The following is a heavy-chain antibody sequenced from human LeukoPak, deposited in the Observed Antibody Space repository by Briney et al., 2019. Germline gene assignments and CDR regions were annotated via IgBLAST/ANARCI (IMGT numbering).Heavy chain of an antibody. CDR2: IYYSGST. CDR3: ASDHDTIFGGTRDGIHNWFAP. V-gene: IGHV4-59*01. CDR1: GGSISSYY. Sequence: SETLSLTCTVSGGSISSYYWSWIRQPPGRGLEWIGYIYYSGSTNYNPSLKSRVTISVDTSKNQFSLKLSSVTAADTAVYYCASDHDTIFGGTRDGIHNWFAPWGQGSLVTVSS. J-gene: IGHJ5*02. D-gene: IGHD3-3*01.